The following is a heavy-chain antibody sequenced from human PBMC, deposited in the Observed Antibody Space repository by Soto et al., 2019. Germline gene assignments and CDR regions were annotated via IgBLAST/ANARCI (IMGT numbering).Heavy chain of an antibody. D-gene: IGHD3-3*01. Sequence: ASVKVSCKASGYTFTGYYMHWVRQAPGQGLEWMGWINPNSGGTNYAQKFQGWVTMTRDTSISTAYMELSRLRSDDTAVYYCARDGRFLKWLPHTNYGMDVWGQGTTVTVS. CDR2: INPNSGGT. CDR3: ARDGRFLKWLPHTNYGMDV. CDR1: GYTFTGYY. V-gene: IGHV1-2*04. J-gene: IGHJ6*02.